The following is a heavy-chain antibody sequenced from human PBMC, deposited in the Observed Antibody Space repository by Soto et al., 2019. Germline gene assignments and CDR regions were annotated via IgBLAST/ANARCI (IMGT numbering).Heavy chain of an antibody. CDR1: GFTFSSCC. D-gene: IGHD2-8*02. Sequence: GGSLRLSCAASGFTFSSCCMSWVRKAPPPGLEWVANIKQDGSEKYYVDSVKGRFTISRDNAKNSLYLQMNSLRAEDTAVYYCARERGGLSGYYYYGMDVWGQGTTVTVSS. CDR2: IKQDGSEK. V-gene: IGHV3-7*01. CDR3: ARERGGLSGYYYYGMDV. J-gene: IGHJ6*02.